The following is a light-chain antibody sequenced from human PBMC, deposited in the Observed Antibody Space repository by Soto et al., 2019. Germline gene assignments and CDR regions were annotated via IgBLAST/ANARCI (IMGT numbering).Light chain of an antibody. J-gene: IGLJ2*01. CDR3: AAWDDTLRARV. V-gene: IGLV1-44*01. Sequence: QSVLAQPPSASGTPGQRVTISCSGSNSNIGRNDVTWYQQHPGTAPQCLIYSNDQRPAGVPGRISGSRSGTSASLAISGLQSGDDAEYCCAAWDDTLRARVFGGGTKLTVL. CDR2: SND. CDR1: NSNIGRND.